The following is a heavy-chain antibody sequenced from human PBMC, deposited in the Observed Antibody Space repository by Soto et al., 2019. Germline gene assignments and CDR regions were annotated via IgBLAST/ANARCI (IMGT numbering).Heavy chain of an antibody. CDR1: GFTFNNYA. J-gene: IGHJ1*01. CDR2: LAGGGFTT. V-gene: IGHV3-23*01. D-gene: IGHD3-16*01. CDR3: AKDGGDALHRLD. Sequence: GGSLRLSCAASGFTFNNYAMNWVRQAPGKGLEWASYLAGGGFTTHYADSVKGRFFISRDNAKNTLYLQMNSLRAEDTAVYYCAKDGGDALHRLDWGRGTLVTVSS.